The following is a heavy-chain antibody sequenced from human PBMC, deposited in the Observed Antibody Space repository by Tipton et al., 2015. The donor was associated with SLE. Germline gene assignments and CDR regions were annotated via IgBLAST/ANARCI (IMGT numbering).Heavy chain of an antibody. V-gene: IGHV4-39*07. CDR1: GGSISSGSYY. CDR3: ARDGGGYIY. D-gene: IGHD3-16*01. CDR2: IYYSGST. J-gene: IGHJ4*02. Sequence: GLVKPSETLSLTCSVSGGSISSGSYYWGWIRQPPGKGPEWIGNIYYSGSTYYNPSLKSRVTISVDTSKNQFSLKLSSVTAADTAVYYCARDGGGYIYWGQGTLVTVSS.